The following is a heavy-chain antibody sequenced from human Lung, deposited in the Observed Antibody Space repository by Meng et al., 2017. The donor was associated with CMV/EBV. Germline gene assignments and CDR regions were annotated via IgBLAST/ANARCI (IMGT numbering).Heavy chain of an antibody. CDR1: GYTFTDYY. CDR3: VTGGGDGYGYLGR. Sequence: KLSGYTFTDYYIHWVHQAPGKGLEWMGLVDPEDGETVYAEKFAGRLTILGDRSARSSSMELTSLKSADTAVFYCVTGGGDGYGYLGRWGQGTLVTVSS. V-gene: IGHV1-69-2*01. D-gene: IGHD5-18*01. CDR2: VDPEDGET. J-gene: IGHJ4*02.